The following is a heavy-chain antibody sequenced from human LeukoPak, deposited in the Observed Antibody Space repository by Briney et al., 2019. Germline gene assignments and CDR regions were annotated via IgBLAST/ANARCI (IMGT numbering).Heavy chain of an antibody. V-gene: IGHV4-4*07. D-gene: IGHD2-2*01. J-gene: IGHJ6*02. CDR3: ARQGVVVSDGTRPDHYYGMDV. Sequence: SETLSLTCTVSGGSISGYYWSWIRQPAGKGLEWIGRIYTSGSTNYNPSLKSRVTMSVDTSKNQFSLNLSSVTAADTAVYYCARQGVVVSDGTRPDHYYGMDVWGQGTTVTVSS. CDR2: IYTSGST. CDR1: GGSISGYY.